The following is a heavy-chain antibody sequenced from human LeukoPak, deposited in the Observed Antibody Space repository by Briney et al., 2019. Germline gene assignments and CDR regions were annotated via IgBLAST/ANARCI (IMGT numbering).Heavy chain of an antibody. CDR1: GYTFTGCY. CDR3: ARDLSASSSSLVDY. D-gene: IGHD6-6*01. Sequence: ASVKVSCKASGYTFTGCYMHWVRQAPGQGLEWMGWINPNSGGTNYAQKFQGRVTMTRDTSISTAYMELSSLKFDDTAVYYCARDLSASSSSLVDYWGQGTLVTVSS. V-gene: IGHV1-2*02. J-gene: IGHJ4*02. CDR2: INPNSGGT.